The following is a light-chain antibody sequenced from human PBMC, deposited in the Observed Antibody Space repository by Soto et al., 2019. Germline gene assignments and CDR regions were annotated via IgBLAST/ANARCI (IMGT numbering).Light chain of an antibody. Sequence: SQLTQSPSFLSASVGHRVTITCRSRQGISSYLAWYQQKPGKAPKLLIYVSSTLQSGVPSRFSGSGSGTEFTLTISSLQPEDFAAYYCQQFHKYPLTFGGGTKVEIK. CDR1: QGISSY. V-gene: IGKV1-9*01. CDR2: VSS. J-gene: IGKJ4*01. CDR3: QQFHKYPLT.